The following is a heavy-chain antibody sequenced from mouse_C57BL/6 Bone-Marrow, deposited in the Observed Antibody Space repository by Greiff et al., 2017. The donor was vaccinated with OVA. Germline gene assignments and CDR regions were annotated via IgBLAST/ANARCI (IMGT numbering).Heavy chain of an antibody. J-gene: IGHJ1*03. D-gene: IGHD2-4*01. V-gene: IGHV1-55*01. CDR3: ASGGLRDWYFDD. CDR1: GYTFTSYW. CDR2: IYPGSGST. Sequence: VQLQESGAELVKPGASVKMSCKASGYTFTSYWITWVKQRPGQGLEWIGDIYPGSGSTNYNEKFKSKATLTVDTSSSTAYMQLSSLTSEDSAVYDCASGGLRDWYFDDWGTGTTVTVSS.